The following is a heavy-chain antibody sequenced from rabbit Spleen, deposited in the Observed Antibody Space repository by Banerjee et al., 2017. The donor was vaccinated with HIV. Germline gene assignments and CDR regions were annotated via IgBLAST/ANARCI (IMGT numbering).Heavy chain of an antibody. V-gene: IGHV1S40*01. CDR2: IDPVFGIP. CDR3: ASPRFIGGDWATGL. CDR1: GVSFSVSSY. D-gene: IGHD2-1*01. Sequence: QSLEESGGDLVKPGASLTLTCTASGVSFSVSSYMCWVRQAPGKGLEWIGYIDPVFGIPYYASWVNGRFTISSHNAQNTLYLQLNSLTAADTATYFCASPRFIGGDWATGLWGQGTLVTVS. J-gene: IGHJ4*01.